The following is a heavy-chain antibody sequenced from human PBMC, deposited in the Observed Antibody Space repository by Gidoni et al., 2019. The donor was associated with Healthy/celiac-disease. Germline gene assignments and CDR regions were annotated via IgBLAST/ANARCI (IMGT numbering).Heavy chain of an antibody. J-gene: IGHJ4*02. V-gene: IGHV3-23*01. CDR3: AKDQYYYDSSGYSSGFDY. D-gene: IGHD3-22*01. CDR2: ISGSGGST. CDR1: GFTFSSYA. Sequence: EVQLLESGGGLVQPGGSLRLSCADSGFTFSSYAMSWVRQAPGKGLEWVSAISGSGGSTYYADSVKGRFTISRDNSKNTLYLQMNSLRAEDTAVYYCAKDQYYYDSSGYSSGFDYWGQGTLVTVSS.